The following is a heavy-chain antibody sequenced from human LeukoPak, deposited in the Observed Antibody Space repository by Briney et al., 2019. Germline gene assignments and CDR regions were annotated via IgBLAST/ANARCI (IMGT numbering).Heavy chain of an antibody. D-gene: IGHD6-19*01. V-gene: IGHV4-59*01. Sequence: SETLSLTCTVSGGSINSYYRSWIRQPPGKGLEWIGYIYYSGSTNYNPSLKSRVTISVDTSKNQFSLKLSSVTAAATAVYYCARTGSGWTRGFDYWGQGTLVTVSS. CDR1: GGSINSYY. CDR2: IYYSGST. J-gene: IGHJ4*02. CDR3: ARTGSGWTRGFDY.